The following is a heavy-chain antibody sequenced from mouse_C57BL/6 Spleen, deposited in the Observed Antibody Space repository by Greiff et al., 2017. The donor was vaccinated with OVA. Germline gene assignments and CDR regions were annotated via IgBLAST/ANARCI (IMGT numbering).Heavy chain of an antibody. Sequence: EVQVVESGGDLVKPGGSLKLSCAASGFTFSSYGMSWVRQTPDKRLEWVATISSGGSYTYYPDSVKGRFTISRDNAKNTLYLQMSSLKSEDTAMYYCAREGYGSSLDYWGQGTTLTVSS. D-gene: IGHD1-1*01. CDR1: GFTFSSYG. CDR2: ISSGGSYT. CDR3: AREGYGSSLDY. J-gene: IGHJ2*01. V-gene: IGHV5-6*01.